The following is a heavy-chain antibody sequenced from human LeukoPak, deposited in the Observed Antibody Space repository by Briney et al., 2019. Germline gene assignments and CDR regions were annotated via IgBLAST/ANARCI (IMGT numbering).Heavy chain of an antibody. D-gene: IGHD2-8*01. Sequence: PGGSLRLSCAASGFTFSSYAMSWVLQAPGKGLEWVSAITGGGSSTFYADSVNGRFAISRDNSKNTLYLQMNSLRAEDTAVYYCANSATGVTRAFDIWGQGTMVTVSS. CDR1: GFTFSSYA. CDR2: ITGGGSST. CDR3: ANSATGVTRAFDI. J-gene: IGHJ3*02. V-gene: IGHV3-23*01.